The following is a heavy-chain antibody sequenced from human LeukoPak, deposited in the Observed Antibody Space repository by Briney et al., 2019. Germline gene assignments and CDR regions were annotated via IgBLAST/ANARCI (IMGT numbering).Heavy chain of an antibody. CDR2: INWNSGST. J-gene: IGHJ4*02. D-gene: IGHD3-3*01. CDR3: AKIRDDFWSGYLNPDY. CDR1: AFTFHDYG. V-gene: IGHV3-20*04. Sequence: GGSLRLSCAASAFTFHDYGMSWVRQAPGKGLEWVSSINWNSGSTGYADSVKGRFTISRDNSKNTLYLQMNSLRAEDTAVYYCAKIRDDFWSGYLNPDYWGQGTLVTVSS.